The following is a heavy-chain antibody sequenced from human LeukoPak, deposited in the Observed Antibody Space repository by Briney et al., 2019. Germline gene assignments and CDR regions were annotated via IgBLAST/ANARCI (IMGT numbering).Heavy chain of an antibody. J-gene: IGHJ4*02. CDR1: GFTFTAYA. CDR3: VTGGDFYYAH. CDR2: APHEGGDN. Sequence: GGSLRLSCVASGFTFTAYAMHWVRQAPGKGLEWVAVAPHEGGDNYYADSVKGRFTISRDNGKNSLYLQMNSLRTEDTAVYFCVTGGDFYYAHWGQGTLVTVSS. V-gene: IGHV3-30*01. D-gene: IGHD2-21*01.